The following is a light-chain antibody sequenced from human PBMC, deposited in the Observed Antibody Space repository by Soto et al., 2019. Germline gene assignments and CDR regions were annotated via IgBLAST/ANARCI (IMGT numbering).Light chain of an antibody. CDR2: AAS. CDR3: QQSYSTPAST. V-gene: IGKV1-39*01. J-gene: IGKJ2*01. CDR1: QSISSY. Sequence: DLQMTQSPSSLSASVGERVTITCRASQSISSYLNWYQQKPGKAPKLLIYAASSLQSGVPSRFSGSGSGTDFTLTISSLQPEDFATYYCQQSYSTPASTFGQGTKLEIK.